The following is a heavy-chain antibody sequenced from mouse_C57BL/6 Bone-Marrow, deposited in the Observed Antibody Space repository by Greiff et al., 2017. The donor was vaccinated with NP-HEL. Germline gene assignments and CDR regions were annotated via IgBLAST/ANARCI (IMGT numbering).Heavy chain of an antibody. CDR3: ASLSYYRYFDV. CDR2: ISYDGSN. D-gene: IGHD2-12*01. CDR1: GYSITSGYY. Sequence: EVQVVESGPGLVKPSQSLSLTCSVTGYSITSGYYWNWIRQFPGNKLEWMGYISYDGSNNYNPSLKNRISITRDTSKNQFFLKLNSVTTEDTATYYCASLSYYRYFDVWGTGTTVTVSS. V-gene: IGHV3-6*01. J-gene: IGHJ1*03.